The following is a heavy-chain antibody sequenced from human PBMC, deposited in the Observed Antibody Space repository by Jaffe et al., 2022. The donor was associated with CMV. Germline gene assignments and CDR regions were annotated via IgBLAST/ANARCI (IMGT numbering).Heavy chain of an antibody. D-gene: IGHD2-2*03. Sequence: EVQLVESGGGLVKPGGSLRLSCAASGFTFSSYSMNWVRQAPGKGLEWVSSISSSSSYIYYADSVKGRFTISRDNAKNSLYLQMNSLRAEDTAVYYCARAGYCSSTSCPYLDNFDYWGQGTLVTVSS. V-gene: IGHV3-21*01. CDR3: ARAGYCSSTSCPYLDNFDY. J-gene: IGHJ4*02. CDR1: GFTFSSYS. CDR2: ISSSSSYI.